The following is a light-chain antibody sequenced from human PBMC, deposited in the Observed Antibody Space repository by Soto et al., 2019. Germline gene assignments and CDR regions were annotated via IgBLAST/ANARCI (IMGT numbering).Light chain of an antibody. CDR3: QQYGSTPQT. CDR1: QSVSSSY. CDR2: GAS. J-gene: IGKJ1*01. Sequence: EIVLTQAPGTLSLSPGERATLSCRASQSVSSSYLAWYQQKPVQAPRLLIYGASSRATGIPDWFSGSGSGTDFTLTISRLEPEDCVVYYCQQYGSTPQTFGQGTKVQIK. V-gene: IGKV3-20*01.